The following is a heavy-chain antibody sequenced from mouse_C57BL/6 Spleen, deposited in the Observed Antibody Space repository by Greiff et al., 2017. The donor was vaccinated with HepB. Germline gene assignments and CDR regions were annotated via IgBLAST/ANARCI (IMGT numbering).Heavy chain of an antibody. V-gene: IGHV1-55*01. D-gene: IGHD2-4*01. Sequence: QVQLQQPGAELVKPGASVKMSCKASGYTFTSYWITWVKQRPGQGLEWIGDIYPGSGSTNYNEKFKSKATLTVDTSSSTAYMQLISLTSADSAVYSCARSTMITTDYYAMDYWGQGTSVTVSS. CDR3: ARSTMITTDYYAMDY. J-gene: IGHJ4*01. CDR1: GYTFTSYW. CDR2: IYPGSGST.